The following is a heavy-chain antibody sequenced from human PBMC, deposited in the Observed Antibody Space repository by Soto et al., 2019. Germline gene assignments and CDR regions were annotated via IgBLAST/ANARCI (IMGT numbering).Heavy chain of an antibody. J-gene: IGHJ4*02. D-gene: IGHD6-6*01. CDR3: ARAPKVSGSSQTRPDF. Sequence: SETLSLTCSIYSGSFSGYYWSWIRQPPGKGLEWIGEISQSGNTNYSPSLKGRVSISIDTSKKQFSLNLASVSAADTAVYYCARAPKVSGSSQTRPDFWGQGTLVTVSS. CDR2: ISQSGNT. CDR1: SGSFSGYY. V-gene: IGHV4-34*01.